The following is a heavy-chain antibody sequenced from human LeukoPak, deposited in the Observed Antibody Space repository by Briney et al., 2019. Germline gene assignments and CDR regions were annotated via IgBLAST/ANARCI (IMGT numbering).Heavy chain of an antibody. CDR1: GGSISSYY. V-gene: IGHV4-59*08. CDR2: IYYSGST. D-gene: IGHD2-2*01. Sequence: SETLSLTCTVSGGSISSYYWSWIRQPPGKGLEWIGYIYYSGSTNYNPSLKSRVTISVDTSKNQFSLKLSSVTAADTAVYYCARRVRYCSSTSCYELDYWGQGTLVTVSS. CDR3: ARRVRYCSSTSCYELDY. J-gene: IGHJ4*02.